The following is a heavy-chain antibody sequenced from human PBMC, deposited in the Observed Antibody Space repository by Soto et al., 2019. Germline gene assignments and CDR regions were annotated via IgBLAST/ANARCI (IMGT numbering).Heavy chain of an antibody. CDR2: ISSSSSTI. CDR1: GFTFSSYS. J-gene: IGHJ2*01. D-gene: IGHD6-19*01. V-gene: IGHV3-48*02. CDR3: ARGRREQWVPPGWYDEF. Sequence: LRLSCAASGFTFSSYSMNWVRQAPGKGLEWVSYISSSSSTIYYADSVKGRFTISRDNAKNSLYLQMNSLRDEDTAVYYCARGRREQWVPPGWYDEFWGRGNLVTVS.